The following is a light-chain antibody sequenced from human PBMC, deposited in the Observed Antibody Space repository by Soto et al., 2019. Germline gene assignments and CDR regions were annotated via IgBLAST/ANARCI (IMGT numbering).Light chain of an antibody. CDR1: QSVGSC. V-gene: IGKV3-11*01. CDR3: QQHGSSPIT. CDR2: DAS. J-gene: IGKJ5*01. Sequence: EIVLTQSPVTLSLSPGERATLSCRASQSVGSCLAWYQQKPGQAPRLLIYDASNRATGIPARFSGSGSGTDFTLTISRLEPEDFAVYYCQQHGSSPITFGQGTRLEIK.